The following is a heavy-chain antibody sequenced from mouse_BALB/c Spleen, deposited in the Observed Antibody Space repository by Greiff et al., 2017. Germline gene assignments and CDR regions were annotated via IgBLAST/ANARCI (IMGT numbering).Heavy chain of an antibody. J-gene: IGHJ2*01. CDR3: ALDCYFDY. CDR1: GYTFTNYW. Sequence: VQLQQPGAELVKPGASVKLSCKASGYTFTNYWMHWVKQRPGQGLEWIGEINPSNGRTNYNEKFKSKATLTADKSSSTAYMQLSSLTSEDAAVYYCALDCYFDYWGQGTTLTVSS. V-gene: IGHV1S81*02. CDR2: INPSNGRT.